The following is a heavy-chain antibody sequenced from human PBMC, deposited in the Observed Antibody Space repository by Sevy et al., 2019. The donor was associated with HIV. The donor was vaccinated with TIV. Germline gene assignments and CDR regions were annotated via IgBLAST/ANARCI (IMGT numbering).Heavy chain of an antibody. CDR3: ARVGIFEGSESHFRFIDY. D-gene: IGHD3-10*01. CDR1: GFTFSTYW. CDR2: INQDGSKK. V-gene: IGHV3-7*01. J-gene: IGHJ4*02. Sequence: GRSLRLSCAASGFTFSTYWMTWVHQAPGKGLEWVANINQDGSKKNYVDSMKGRFTISRDNAKNSLYVQMNSLRAEDTAVYYCARVGIFEGSESHFRFIDYWGQGILVTVSS.